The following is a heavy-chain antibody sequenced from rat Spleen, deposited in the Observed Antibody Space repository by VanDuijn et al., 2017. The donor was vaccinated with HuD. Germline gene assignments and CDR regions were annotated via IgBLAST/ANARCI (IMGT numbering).Heavy chain of an antibody. CDR1: GFTFSDYN. J-gene: IGHJ3*01. CDR3: ARYNNGFAY. CDR2: ITYDGSST. Sequence: EVQLVESDGGFVQPGRSLELSCTASGFTFSDYNMAWVRQAPEKGLEWVASITYDGSSTYYRDSVKGRFTISRDNAKSTLYLQLDSLRSEDTATYYCARYNNGFAYWGQGTLVTVSS. V-gene: IGHV5-7*01. D-gene: IGHD1-10*01.